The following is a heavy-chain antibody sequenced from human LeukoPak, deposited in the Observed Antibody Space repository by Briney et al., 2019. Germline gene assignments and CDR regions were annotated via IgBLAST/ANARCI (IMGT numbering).Heavy chain of an antibody. CDR2: INHSGST. J-gene: IGHJ1*01. V-gene: IGHV4-34*01. CDR1: GESFSGYY. Sequence: SETLSPTCAVYGESFSGYYWSWIRQPPGKGLEWIGEINHSGSTNYNPSLKSRVTISVDTSKNQFSLKLSSVTAADTAVYYCAGVRLGNSGLSEYFEYWGQGTLVTVSS. CDR3: AGVRLGNSGLSEYFEY. D-gene: IGHD2/OR15-2a*01.